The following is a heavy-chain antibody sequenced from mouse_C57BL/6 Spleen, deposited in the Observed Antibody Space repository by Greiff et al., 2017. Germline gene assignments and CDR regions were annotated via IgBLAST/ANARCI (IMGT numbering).Heavy chain of an antibody. CDR2: IDPSDSYT. CDR3: AKLSGSWFAY. V-gene: IGHV1-69*01. D-gene: IGHD4-1*01. CDR1: GYTFTSYW. J-gene: IGHJ3*01. Sequence: QVQLQQPGAELVMPGASVKLSCKASGYTFTSYWMHWVKQRPGQGLEWIGEIDPSDSYTNYHQKFKGKSTLTVDKSSSTAYMQLSSLTSEDSAVYYCAKLSGSWFAYWGQGTLVTVSA.